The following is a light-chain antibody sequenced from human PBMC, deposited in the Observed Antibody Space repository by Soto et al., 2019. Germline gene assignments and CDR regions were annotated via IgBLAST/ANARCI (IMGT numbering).Light chain of an antibody. J-gene: IGLJ3*02. V-gene: IGLV2-11*01. Sequence: QSVLTQPRSVSGSPGQSVTISCTGTSSDVGGYNFVSWYQQHPGKAPKLMIYDVSKRPSGVPDPFSGSKSGNTASLTISGLQAEDEDDYYCCSYAGSYTWVFGGGTKVTVL. CDR2: DVS. CDR1: SSDVGGYNF. CDR3: CSYAGSYTWV.